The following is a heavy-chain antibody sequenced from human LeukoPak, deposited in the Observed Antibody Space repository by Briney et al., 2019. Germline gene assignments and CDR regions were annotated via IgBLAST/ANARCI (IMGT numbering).Heavy chain of an antibody. CDR1: GYTFTGYY. J-gene: IGHJ4*02. V-gene: IGHV1-2*06. CDR3: ARLAGGGSYLGEDY. Sequence: ASVKVSCKASGYTFTGYYMHWVRQAPGQGLEWMGRINPNSGGTNYAQKFQGRVTMTRDTSISTAYMELSRLRSDDTAVYYCARLAGGGSYLGEDYCGQGTLVTVSS. D-gene: IGHD1-26*01. CDR2: INPNSGGT.